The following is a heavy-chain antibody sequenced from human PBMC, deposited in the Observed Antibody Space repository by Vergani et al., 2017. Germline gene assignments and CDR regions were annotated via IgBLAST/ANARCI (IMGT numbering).Heavy chain of an antibody. Sequence: EVQLVESGGGLVQPGRSLRLSCAASGFTFSTYDMHWVRQATGKGLEWVSAIGTAGDTYYPGSVKGRFTISRDSSKTLYLQMDSLRVEDTAMYFCARDLSYSTAWPFFDSRGQGTLVTVSS. CDR3: ARDLSYSTAWPFFDS. CDR2: IGTAGDT. J-gene: IGHJ4*02. V-gene: IGHV3-13*01. D-gene: IGHD4-11*01. CDR1: GFTFSTYD.